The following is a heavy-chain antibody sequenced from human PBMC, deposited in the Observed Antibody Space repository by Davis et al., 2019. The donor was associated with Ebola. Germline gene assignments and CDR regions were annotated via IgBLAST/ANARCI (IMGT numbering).Heavy chain of an antibody. CDR1: GFTFSASP. CDR2: IRGKGNSYAT. CDR3: TNQKLGRGSFDY. V-gene: IGHV3-73*01. Sequence: PGGSLRLSCAASGFTFSASPIHWVRQASGKGLEWVGRIRGKGNSYATAYAASVKGRFTISRDDSKNTAYVQMDSLQTEDTAVYFCTNQKLGRGSFDYWGQGTMVTV. D-gene: IGHD7-27*01. J-gene: IGHJ4*02.